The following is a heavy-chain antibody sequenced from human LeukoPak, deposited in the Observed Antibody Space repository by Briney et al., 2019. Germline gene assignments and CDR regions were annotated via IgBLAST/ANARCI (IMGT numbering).Heavy chain of an antibody. Sequence: SVKVSCKASGGTFSSYAISWVRQAPGQGLEWMGGIIPIFDTANYAQKFQGRVTITADESTSTAYMELSSLRCEDTAVYYCARLVGATATDYYYYYMDVWGKGTTVTVSS. CDR3: ARLVGATATDYYYYYMDV. V-gene: IGHV1-69*01. CDR1: GGTFSSYA. D-gene: IGHD1-26*01. J-gene: IGHJ6*03. CDR2: IIPIFDTA.